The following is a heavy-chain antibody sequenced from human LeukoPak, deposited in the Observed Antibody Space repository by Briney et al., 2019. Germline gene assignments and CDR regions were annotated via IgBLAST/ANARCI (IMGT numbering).Heavy chain of an antibody. Sequence: ASVKVSCKASGYTFTGYYMHWVRQAPGQGLEWMGWINPNSGGTNYAQKFQGWVTMTRDTSISTAYMELSRLRSDDTAVYYCARADPYSSSPDYYYYYGMDVWGQGTTVTVSS. V-gene: IGHV1-2*04. CDR2: INPNSGGT. CDR1: GYTFTGYY. D-gene: IGHD6-13*01. CDR3: ARADPYSSSPDYYYYYGMDV. J-gene: IGHJ6*02.